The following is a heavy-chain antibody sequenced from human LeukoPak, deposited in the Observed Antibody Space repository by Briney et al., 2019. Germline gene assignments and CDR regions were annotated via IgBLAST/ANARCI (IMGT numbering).Heavy chain of an antibody. Sequence: SETLSLTCTVSGGSISSTHYYWGWIRQPPGKGLEWIGSIYYSGSTYSNPSLQSRVTISVDTAKNQFSLNLKSVTAADTAVYFCAREDSAWYRFLDSWGQGTLVTVSS. CDR2: IYYSGST. V-gene: IGHV4-39*07. D-gene: IGHD6-19*01. CDR3: AREDSAWYRFLDS. J-gene: IGHJ4*02. CDR1: GGSISSTHYY.